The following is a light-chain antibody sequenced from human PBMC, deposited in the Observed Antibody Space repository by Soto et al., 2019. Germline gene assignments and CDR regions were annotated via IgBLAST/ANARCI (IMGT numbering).Light chain of an antibody. V-gene: IGKV3-20*01. J-gene: IGKJ5*01. Sequence: ESVLTQSPGTLSSSPGERATLSCRASQSVSSSYLAWYQQKPGQAPRLLIYGASTRATGIPDRFSASGSGTDFTLTISGLEPEDFAVYYCQQYGSSLITFGQGTRLEIK. CDR1: QSVSSSY. CDR3: QQYGSSLIT. CDR2: GAS.